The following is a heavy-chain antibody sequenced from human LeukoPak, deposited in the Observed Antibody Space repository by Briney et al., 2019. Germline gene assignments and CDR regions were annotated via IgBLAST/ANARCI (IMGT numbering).Heavy chain of an antibody. CDR1: AESFSAYY. CDR3: ARGWDIAVAGQFDY. D-gene: IGHD6-19*01. V-gene: IGHV4-34*01. J-gene: IGHJ4*02. Sequence: SETLSLTCGVNAESFSAYYWSWIRQPPGKRLEWIGEINHSGSTNYNPSLKSRVTISVDTSKNQFSLKLSSVTAADTAVYYCARGWDIAVAGQFDYWGQGTLVTVSS. CDR2: INHSGST.